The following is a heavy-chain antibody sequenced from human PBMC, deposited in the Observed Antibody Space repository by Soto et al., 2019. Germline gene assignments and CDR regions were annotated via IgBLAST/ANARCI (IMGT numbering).Heavy chain of an antibody. CDR3: AKDHGGSYFDY. CDR1: GFTFSSYA. V-gene: IGHV3-23*01. Sequence: EVQLLESGGGLVQPGGSLRLSCAASGFTFSSYAMRWVRQAPGKGLEWVSAISGSGGSTYYADSVKGRFTISRDNSKNPLYLQRNSLRAEDTAVYYCAKDHGGSYFDYWGQGTLVTVSS. J-gene: IGHJ4*02. D-gene: IGHD1-26*01. CDR2: ISGSGGST.